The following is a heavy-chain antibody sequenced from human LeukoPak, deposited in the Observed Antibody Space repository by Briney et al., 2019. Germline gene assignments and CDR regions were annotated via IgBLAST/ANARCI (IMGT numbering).Heavy chain of an antibody. CDR2: ISGSGEST. V-gene: IGHV3-23*01. Sequence: GGSLRLSSAASGFTFSSFAMSWVRQAPGKGLEWVSSISGSGESTYYADYVKGRFTVSRDNSKNTLNLQLNSLRAEDTAVYYCAKDAIGQYRPYYFDCWGQGTLVTVSS. CDR3: AKDAIGQYRPYYFDC. D-gene: IGHD3-16*02. J-gene: IGHJ4*02. CDR1: GFTFSSFA.